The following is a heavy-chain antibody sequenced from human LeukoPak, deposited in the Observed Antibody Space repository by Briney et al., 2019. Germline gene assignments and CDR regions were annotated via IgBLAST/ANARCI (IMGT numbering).Heavy chain of an antibody. Sequence: GESLDISCKGFGYRFTNYWIGWVRQMPGKGLEWMGIIYPGDSDTSYSPSFQGQVTISADKSINTAYLQWSSLKASDTAMYYCVLAGSGSYYFDYWGQGTLVTVSS. CDR2: IYPGDSDT. V-gene: IGHV5-51*03. CDR1: GYRFTNYW. J-gene: IGHJ4*02. CDR3: VLAGSGSYYFDY. D-gene: IGHD3-10*01.